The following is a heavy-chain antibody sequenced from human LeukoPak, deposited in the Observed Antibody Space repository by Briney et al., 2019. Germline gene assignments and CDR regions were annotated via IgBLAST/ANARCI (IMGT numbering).Heavy chain of an antibody. J-gene: IGHJ6*02. V-gene: IGHV4-30-2*01. CDR3: ARNLATRGYGMDV. Sequence: SETLSLTCAVSGGSISSGDYSWSWIRQPPGKGLEWIGYIYHSGSTYYNPSLKSRVTISVDRSKNQFSLKLSSVTAADTAVYYCARNLATRGYGMDVWGQGTTVTVSS. CDR1: GGSISSGDYS. D-gene: IGHD5-12*01. CDR2: IYHSGST.